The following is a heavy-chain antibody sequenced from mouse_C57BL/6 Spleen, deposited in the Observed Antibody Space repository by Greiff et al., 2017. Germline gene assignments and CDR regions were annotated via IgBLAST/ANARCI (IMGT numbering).Heavy chain of an antibody. CDR2: ISDGGSYT. Sequence: EVKVVESGGGLVKPGGSLKLSCAASGFTFSSYAMSWVRQTPEKRLEWVATISDGGSYTYYPDNVKGRFTISRDNAKNNLYVQMSHLKSEDTAMYYCARDGTTVVPFDYGGQGTTLTGSS. CDR3: ARDGTTVVPFDY. J-gene: IGHJ2*01. D-gene: IGHD1-1*01. V-gene: IGHV5-4*01. CDR1: GFTFSSYA.